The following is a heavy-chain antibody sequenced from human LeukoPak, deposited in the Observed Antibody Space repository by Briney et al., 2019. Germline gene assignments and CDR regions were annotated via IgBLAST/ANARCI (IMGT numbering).Heavy chain of an antibody. Sequence: ASVKVSCKASGYTFTGYYMHWVRQAPGQGLEWMGWINPNSGGTNYAQKFQGRVTMTRDTSISTAYMELRSLRSDDTAVYYCARVKYGSGELPHYWGQGTLVTVSS. CDR1: GYTFTGYY. CDR2: INPNSGGT. D-gene: IGHD3-10*01. V-gene: IGHV1-2*02. CDR3: ARVKYGSGELPHY. J-gene: IGHJ4*02.